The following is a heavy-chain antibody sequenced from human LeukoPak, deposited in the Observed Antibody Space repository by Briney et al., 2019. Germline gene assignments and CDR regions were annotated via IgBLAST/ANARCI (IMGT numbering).Heavy chain of an antibody. CDR3: ARAVTGYCSSTSCQYYFDY. CDR2: IYYSGST. D-gene: IGHD2-2*01. V-gene: IGHV4-59*01. Sequence: PSETLSLTCTVSGGSISSYYWSWIRQPPGKGLEWIGYIYYSGSTSYNPSLKSRVTISVDTSKNQFSLKLSSVTASDTRVYYCARAVTGYCSSTSCQYYFDYGAQETLVTVP. J-gene: IGHJ4*02. CDR1: GGSISSYY.